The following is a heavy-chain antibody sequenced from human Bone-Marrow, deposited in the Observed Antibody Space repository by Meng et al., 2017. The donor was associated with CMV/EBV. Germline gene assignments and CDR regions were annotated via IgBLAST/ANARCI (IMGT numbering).Heavy chain of an antibody. CDR3: ASYDSSGYALWTIFEY. D-gene: IGHD3-22*01. CDR1: GFTFSNYW. V-gene: IGHV3-7*01. CDR2: IKQDGSEK. J-gene: IGHJ4*02. Sequence: GESLKISCAASGFTFSNYWMSWVRQAPGKGLEWVANIKQDGSEKYYVDSVKGRFTISRDNAKNSLYLQMSSLTAEDTAVYYCASYDSSGYALWTIFEYLGQGILVIVSS.